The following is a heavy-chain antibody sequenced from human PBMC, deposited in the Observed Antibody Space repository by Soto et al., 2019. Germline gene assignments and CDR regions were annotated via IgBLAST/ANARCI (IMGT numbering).Heavy chain of an antibody. Sequence: ASVKVSFQASGYTFPRYDINWVGQAPGQGLEWVGWINPTSEYTAHAQKFQGRVTLTREISTATAYMELSSLTSEDTAGYFCARKVNHVCTSDWAQGTQVNVSS. CDR2: INPTSEYT. V-gene: IGHV1-8*01. CDR1: GYTFPRYD. J-gene: IGHJ4*02. D-gene: IGHD2-2*01. CDR3: ARKVNHVCTSD.